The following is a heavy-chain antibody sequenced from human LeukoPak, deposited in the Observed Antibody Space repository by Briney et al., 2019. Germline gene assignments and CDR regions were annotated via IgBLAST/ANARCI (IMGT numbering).Heavy chain of an antibody. V-gene: IGHV4-59*01. CDR3: ARKVSYNWFDP. CDR2: IYYSGST. J-gene: IGHJ5*02. CDR1: GGSISSYY. D-gene: IGHD1-14*01. Sequence: SETLSLTCTVSGGSISSYYWSWIRQPPGKGLEWIGYIYYSGSTNYNPSLKSRVTISVDTSKNQFSLKLSSVTAADTAVYYCARKVSYNWFDPWGQETLVTVSS.